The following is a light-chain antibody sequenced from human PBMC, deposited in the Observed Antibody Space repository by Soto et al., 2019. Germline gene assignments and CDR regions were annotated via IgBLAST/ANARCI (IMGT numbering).Light chain of an antibody. CDR3: QQRNIWPPVT. CDR2: GAF. Sequence: EIVLTQSPATLSLSPGERATLSCRASPSVTNYLAWYQQKPGQAPRLVIYGAFNRATGIPARFSGSGSGTDFTLPISSLGPEDFAVYYCQQRNIWPPVTFGQGTRLEI. V-gene: IGKV3-11*01. J-gene: IGKJ5*01. CDR1: PSVTNY.